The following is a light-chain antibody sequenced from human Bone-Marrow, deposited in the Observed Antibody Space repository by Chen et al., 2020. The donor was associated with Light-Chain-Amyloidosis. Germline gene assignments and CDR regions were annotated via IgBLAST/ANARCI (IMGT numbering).Light chain of an antibody. Sequence: SYELTQPPSVSVSPGQTARITCSGDDLPTKYAYWYQQKPGQAPVLGIHRDTERPSGISERFSGSSSGKTATLTISGVQAEDEADYHCQSADSSGTDEVIFGGGTKLTVL. J-gene: IGLJ2*01. V-gene: IGLV3-25*03. CDR1: DLPTKY. CDR3: QSADSSGTDEVI. CDR2: RDT.